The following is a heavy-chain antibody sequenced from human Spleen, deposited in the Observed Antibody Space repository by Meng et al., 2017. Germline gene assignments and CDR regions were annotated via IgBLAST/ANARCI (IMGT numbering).Heavy chain of an antibody. V-gene: IGHV4-4*02. CDR2: IYQSGNT. Sequence: QGRLKESGPGRGKPSGTLSLTCAVSGDSISSTNWCSWVRQSPGKGLEWIGEIYQSGNTNYNPSLESRVTISLDRSKNQFSLKLSSVTAADTAVYYCARRTTFGIGSWFDPWGQGILVTVSS. CDR1: GDSISSTNW. D-gene: IGHD1/OR15-1a*01. CDR3: ARRTTFGIGSWFDP. J-gene: IGHJ5*02.